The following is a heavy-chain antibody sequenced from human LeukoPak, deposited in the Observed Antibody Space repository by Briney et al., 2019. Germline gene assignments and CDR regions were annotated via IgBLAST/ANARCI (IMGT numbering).Heavy chain of an antibody. V-gene: IGHV3-48*03. CDR3: TRDLRVSHPGQYYYMDV. D-gene: IGHD3-3*01. Sequence: GGSLRLSCAASGFTFSTYEINWVRQAPGKGLEWLSHISTSGSSIHYADSVKGRFTISRDNAKNSLYLQMNSLETEDTAVYYCTRDLRVSHPGQYYYMDVWGTGTTVTVSS. CDR2: ISTSGSSI. CDR1: GFTFSTYE. J-gene: IGHJ6*03.